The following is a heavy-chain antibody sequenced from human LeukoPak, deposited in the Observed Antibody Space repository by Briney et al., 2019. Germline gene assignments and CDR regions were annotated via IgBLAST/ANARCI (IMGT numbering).Heavy chain of an antibody. CDR3: ARRSAGIAGGPGFDP. V-gene: IGHV4-4*09. CDR2: IHSSGST. J-gene: IGHJ5*02. CDR1: GGSINSFY. Sequence: PSETLSLTCTVSGGSINSFYWSWIRQPPGKGLEWIGYIHSSGSTNYNPSLKSRVTISVDTPKNQVSLKLSSVTAADTAVYYCARRSAGIAGGPGFDPWGQGTLVTVSS. D-gene: IGHD6-13*01.